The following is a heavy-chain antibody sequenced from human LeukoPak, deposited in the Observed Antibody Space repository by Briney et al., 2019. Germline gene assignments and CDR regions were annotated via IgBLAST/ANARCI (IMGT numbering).Heavy chain of an antibody. D-gene: IGHD3-10*01. CDR1: GFIFRRYA. J-gene: IGHJ4*02. V-gene: IGHV3-30*04. Sequence: GGSLRLSCAASGFIFRRYAMHWVRQAPGKGLEWVAVIAFDGNKKYYADSVKGRFTISRDNSKYTLYLQMNSLRAEDTAVYYCAKGSDYGSGSYPSKNFDYWGQGTLVTVSS. CDR2: IAFDGNKK. CDR3: AKGSDYGSGSYPSKNFDY.